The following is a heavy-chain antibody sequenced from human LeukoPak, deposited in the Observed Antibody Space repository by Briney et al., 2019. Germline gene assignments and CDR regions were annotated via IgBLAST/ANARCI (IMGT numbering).Heavy chain of an antibody. J-gene: IGHJ4*02. CDR2: IYYSGST. V-gene: IGHV4-59*01. D-gene: IGHD3-22*01. Sequence: SETLSLTCTVSGGSISGYYWSWIRQPPGKSLEWIAYIYYSGSTNYNPSLKSRVTISVDTSKNQFSLKLSSVTAADTAVYYCARGGGVTYYDSTGYLWYFDYWGQGTLVTVSS. CDR1: GGSISGYY. CDR3: ARGGGVTYYDSTGYLWYFDY.